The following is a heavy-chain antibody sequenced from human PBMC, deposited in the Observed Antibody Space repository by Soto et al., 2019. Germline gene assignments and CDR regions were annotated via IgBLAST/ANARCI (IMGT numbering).Heavy chain of an antibody. Sequence: EVQLAESGGGLAQPGGSLRLSCAASGFTLSGYAMDWVRQAPGKGLEYVSGISSNGVGTSYATSVQGRFTISRDNSKNTVYLQMCSLRPEDMAVYYCARRARPDFYYMDVWGKGTTVTVSS. D-gene: IGHD6-6*01. CDR3: ARRARPDFYYMDV. CDR2: ISSNGVGT. V-gene: IGHV3-64*01. CDR1: GFTLSGYA. J-gene: IGHJ6*03.